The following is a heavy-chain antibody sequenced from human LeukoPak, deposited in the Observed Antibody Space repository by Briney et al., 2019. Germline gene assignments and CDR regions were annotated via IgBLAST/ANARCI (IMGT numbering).Heavy chain of an antibody. CDR1: GFTFSNAW. D-gene: IGHD7-27*01. J-gene: IGHJ4*02. V-gene: IGHV3-15*01. CDR2: IKSKDDGGTT. CDR3: TARWGFDY. Sequence: GGSLRLSCAASGFTFSNAWMSWVRQAPGKGLEWVGRIKSKDDGGTTDYAAPVKGRFTISRDDSKNTLYLHMNSLKTEDTAVYYCTARWGFDYWGQGTLVTVSS.